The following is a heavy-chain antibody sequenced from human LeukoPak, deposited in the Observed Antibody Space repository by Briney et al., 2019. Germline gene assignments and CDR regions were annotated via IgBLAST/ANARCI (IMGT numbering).Heavy chain of an antibody. D-gene: IGHD3-9*01. CDR3: ARFDFDNYYYYYMDV. CDR2: MNPNSGNT. J-gene: IGHJ6*03. CDR1: GYTFTSYD. Sequence: ASMKVSCKASGYTFTSYDINWVRQATGQGLEWMGWMNPNSGNTGYAQKFQGRVTMTRNTSISTAYMELSSLRSEDTAVYYCARFDFDNYYYYYMDVWGKGTTVTVSS. V-gene: IGHV1-8*01.